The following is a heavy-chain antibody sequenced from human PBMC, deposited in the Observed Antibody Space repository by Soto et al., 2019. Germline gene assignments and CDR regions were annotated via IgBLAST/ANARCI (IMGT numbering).Heavy chain of an antibody. CDR3: AKDRFVVVPAAIEGDAFDI. J-gene: IGHJ3*02. CDR2: ISGSGGST. CDR1: GFTFSSYA. Sequence: GGSLRLSCAASGFTFSSYAMSWARQAPGKGLEWVSAISGSGGSTYYADSVKGRFTISRDNSKNTLYLQMNSLRAEDTAVYYCAKDRFVVVPAAIEGDAFDIWGQGTMVTVSS. D-gene: IGHD2-2*02. V-gene: IGHV3-23*01.